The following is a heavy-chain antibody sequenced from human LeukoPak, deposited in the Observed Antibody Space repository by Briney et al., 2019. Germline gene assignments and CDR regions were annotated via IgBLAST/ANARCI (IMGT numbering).Heavy chain of an antibody. Sequence: GGSLRLSCAASGFTFSTYAMTWVRQAPGKGLGWVSTISGSDGKTYYADSVKGRCTISRDNSKNTLYLQMNSLGAEDTAVYYCARSITIFGLVIYYFDFWGQGTLVTVSS. J-gene: IGHJ4*02. CDR2: ISGSDGKT. V-gene: IGHV3-23*01. CDR1: GFTFSTYA. CDR3: ARSITIFGLVIYYFDF. D-gene: IGHD3-3*01.